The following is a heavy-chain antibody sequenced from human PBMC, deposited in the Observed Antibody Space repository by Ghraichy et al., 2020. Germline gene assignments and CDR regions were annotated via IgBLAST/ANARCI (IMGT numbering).Heavy chain of an antibody. CDR2: IYYSGST. CDR3: ASHLRSGYSSSWYHPSGYYYGMDV. CDR1: GGSISSYY. Sequence: SETLSLTCTVSGGSISSYYWSWIRQPPGKGLEWIGYIYYSGSTNYNPSLKSRVTISVDTSKNQFSLKLSSVTAADTAVYYCASHLRSGYSSSWYHPSGYYYGMDVWGQGTTVTVSS. D-gene: IGHD6-13*01. J-gene: IGHJ6*02. V-gene: IGHV4-59*01.